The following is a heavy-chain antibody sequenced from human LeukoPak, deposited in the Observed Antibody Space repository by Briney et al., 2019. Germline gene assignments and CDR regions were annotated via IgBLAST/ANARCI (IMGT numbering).Heavy chain of an antibody. CDR2: IYYSGST. D-gene: IGHD1-26*01. CDR3: ARGKRRELIRYNWFDP. CDR1: GGSISSSSYY. V-gene: IGHV4-39*07. Sequence: SETLSLTCTVSGGSISSSSYYWGWIRQPPGKGLEWIGSIYYSGSTYYNPSLKSRVTISVDTSKNQFSLKLSSVTAADTAVYYCARGKRRELIRYNWFDPWGQGTLVTVSS. J-gene: IGHJ5*02.